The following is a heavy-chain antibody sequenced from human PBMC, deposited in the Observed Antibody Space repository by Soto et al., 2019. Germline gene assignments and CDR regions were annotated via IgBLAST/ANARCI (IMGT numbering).Heavy chain of an antibody. D-gene: IGHD3-10*01. Sequence: QVQLQESGPGLVKPSETLSLTCTVSGGSVSSGSSYWSWIRQPPGKGLDWIGHIFYSGSTNYNPSLRSRVTISVDTSKNQLSLKLSSVTAADTAVFYCARVVYGSFDCWGQGTLVTVSS. J-gene: IGHJ4*02. CDR3: ARVVYGSFDC. CDR1: GGSVSSGSSY. V-gene: IGHV4-61*01. CDR2: IFYSGST.